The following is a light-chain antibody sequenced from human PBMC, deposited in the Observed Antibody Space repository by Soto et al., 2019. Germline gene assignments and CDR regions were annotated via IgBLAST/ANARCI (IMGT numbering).Light chain of an antibody. V-gene: IGKV1-5*01. CDR3: QQYRNYWT. J-gene: IGKJ1*01. CDR2: DAS. CDR1: QSVSIW. Sequence: DIQMTQSPSTLSASVGDRVTITCRASQSVSIWLAWYQQKPGKAPKLLIYDASSLESWVPSRLSGSGSETEFTLTISSLQPDDFATYYCQQYRNYWTFGQGTKVEIK.